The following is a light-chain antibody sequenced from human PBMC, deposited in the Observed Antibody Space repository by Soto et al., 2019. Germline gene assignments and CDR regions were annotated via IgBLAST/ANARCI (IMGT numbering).Light chain of an antibody. CDR3: QHRYGTPLT. J-gene: IGKJ4*01. CDR2: AAS. Sequence: DIQMTQSPSSLSASVGDRVTITCRASQSISTYLHWYQQKPGKAPNLLLYAASTLQSWVPSRFSGSGSGADFPLTIISLQPKDFGTYFCQHRYGTPLTFGGGTKLDIK. V-gene: IGKV1-39*01. CDR1: QSISTY.